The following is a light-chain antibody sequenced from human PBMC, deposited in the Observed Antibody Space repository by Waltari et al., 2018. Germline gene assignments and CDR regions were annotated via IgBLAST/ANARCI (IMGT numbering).Light chain of an antibody. CDR1: QDINYY. V-gene: IGKV1-33*01. CDR3: QQYHCLPPYT. Sequence: DIHMAQSPSSLSASVGDRVTITCQASQDINYYLNWYQQKPGKAPNLLIHDASNLETGVPSRFSGSGSGTYFTVTITTLQPEDLAIYYCQQYHCLPPYTFGQGTKLEI. CDR2: DAS. J-gene: IGKJ2*01.